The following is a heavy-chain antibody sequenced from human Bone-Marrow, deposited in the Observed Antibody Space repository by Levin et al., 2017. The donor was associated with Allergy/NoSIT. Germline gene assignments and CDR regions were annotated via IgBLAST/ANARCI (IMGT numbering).Heavy chain of an antibody. J-gene: IGHJ3*02. V-gene: IGHV3-33*01. CDR3: ARDFDLGSGVVPAAHRDAFDI. D-gene: IGHD2-2*03. CDR1: GFTFSSYG. CDR2: IWYDGSNK. Sequence: GGSLRLSCAASGFTFSSYGMHWVRQAPGKGLEWVAVIWYDGSNKYYADSVKGRFTISRDNSKNTLYLQMNSLRADDTAVYYCARDFDLGSGVVPAAHRDAFDIWGQGTMVTVSS.